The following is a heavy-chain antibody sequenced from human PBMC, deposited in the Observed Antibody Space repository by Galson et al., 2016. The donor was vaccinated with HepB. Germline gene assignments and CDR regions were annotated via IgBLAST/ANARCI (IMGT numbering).Heavy chain of an antibody. Sequence: GYTFTGHYMHWVRQAPGQGLEWMGWINPNSGGTNYAQQFQGRVTMTRDTSITTAYMELSRLRSGDTAVYYCARDNDDTIVVAGPFFDYWGQGTLVTVSS. CDR3: ARDNDDTIVVAGPFFDY. V-gene: IGHV1-2*02. D-gene: IGHD6-19*01. CDR1: GYTFTGHY. CDR2: INPNSGGT. J-gene: IGHJ4*02.